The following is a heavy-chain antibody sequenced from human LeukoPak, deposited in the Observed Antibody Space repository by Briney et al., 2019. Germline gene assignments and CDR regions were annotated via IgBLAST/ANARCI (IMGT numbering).Heavy chain of an antibody. D-gene: IGHD7-27*01. CDR3: ARGVAGDGYYYGMDV. Sequence: GGSLRLSCAASGFTLNSSAMYWVRQAPGGGLQWVTLISYDGSTIHYAGSVKGRFAVSRDIAANTVSLQMSGLKEEDSALYYCARGVAGDGYYYGMDVWGQGTTVIVSS. CDR2: ISYDGSTI. J-gene: IGHJ6*01. V-gene: IGHV3-30*09. CDR1: GFTLNSSA.